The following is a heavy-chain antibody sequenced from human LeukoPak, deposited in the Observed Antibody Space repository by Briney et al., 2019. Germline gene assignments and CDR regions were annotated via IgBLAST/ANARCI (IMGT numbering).Heavy chain of an antibody. V-gene: IGHV4-38-2*02. J-gene: IGHJ4*02. CDR3: ARDLGSVAGSGFDY. CDR1: GYSISSGYY. CDR2: IYHSGST. D-gene: IGHD6-19*01. Sequence: SETLSLTCTVSGYSISSGYYWGWIRQPPGKGLEWIGSIYHSGSTYYNPSLKSRVTISVDTSKNQFSLKLSSVTAADTAVYYCARDLGSVAGSGFDYWGQGTLVTVSS.